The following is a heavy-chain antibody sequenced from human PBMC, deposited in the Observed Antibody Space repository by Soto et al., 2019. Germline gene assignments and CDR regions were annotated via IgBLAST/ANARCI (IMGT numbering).Heavy chain of an antibody. J-gene: IGHJ6*02. CDR2: IYDSGST. D-gene: IGHD6-13*01. CDR3: ASQNLVHNYYGMDV. CDR1: GGSISSSSYY. V-gene: IGHV4-39*01. Sequence: QLQLQESGPGLVKPSATLSLTCTVSGGSISSSSYYWGWLRQPPGKGLEWIGSIYDSGSTYYNPSLKSRVTISVDTSKIQFSLKLSSVTAADTAVYYCASQNLVHNYYGMDVWGQGTTVTVSS.